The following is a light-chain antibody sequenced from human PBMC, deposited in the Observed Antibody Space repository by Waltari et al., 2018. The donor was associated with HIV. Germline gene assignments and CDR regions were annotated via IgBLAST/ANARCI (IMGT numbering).Light chain of an antibody. CDR3: QQRQNQYT. CDR1: QGISDY. Sequence: EIVMTQSPVTLSVSPGERATLFCRASQGISDYLAWYQQKAGQPPRLLIFDTSNRATGVPARFSGSGSGTDFTLTISSLEPGDSAVYYCQQRQNQYTFGQGTTLEIK. V-gene: IGKV3D-11*01. CDR2: DTS. J-gene: IGKJ2*01.